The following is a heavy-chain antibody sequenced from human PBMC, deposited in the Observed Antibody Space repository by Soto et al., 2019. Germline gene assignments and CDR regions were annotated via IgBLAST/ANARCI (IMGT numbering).Heavy chain of an antibody. V-gene: IGHV3-23*01. CDR2: ISGGGDAT. J-gene: IGHJ2*01. D-gene: IGHD2-2*01. CDR1: GFTFINYA. CDR3: ARKILGSTSRPNYWYFDL. Sequence: EVQLLESGGGLVQPGGSLRLSRAGSGFTFINYAMNWLRQAPGPGLEWVSSISGGGDATFFADSVRGRFTISRDNSKNTVTLQMNSLGVDDTAVYYCARKILGSTSRPNYWYFDLWGRGTLVTVSS.